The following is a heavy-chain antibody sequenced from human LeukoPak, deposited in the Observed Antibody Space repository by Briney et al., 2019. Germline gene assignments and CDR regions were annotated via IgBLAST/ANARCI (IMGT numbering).Heavy chain of an antibody. CDR2: MNPNSGNT. CDR1: GYTFTSYD. Sequence: ASVKVSCKASGYTFTSYDINWVRQATGQGLEWLGWMNPNSGNTGYAQKFQGRDTITRNTSITTAYMELSSLRSEDTAVYYCARYAYYDSSGYVDYWGQGTLVTVSS. V-gene: IGHV1-8*03. D-gene: IGHD3-22*01. CDR3: ARYAYYDSSGYVDY. J-gene: IGHJ4*02.